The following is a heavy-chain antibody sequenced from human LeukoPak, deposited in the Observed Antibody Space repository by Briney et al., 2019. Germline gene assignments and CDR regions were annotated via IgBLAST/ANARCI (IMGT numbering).Heavy chain of an antibody. D-gene: IGHD5-18*01. CDR1: GYTFTSYG. CDR3: ARFGPYSFNHYYYGMDV. V-gene: IGHV1-18*01. CDR2: ISAYNGNT. Sequence: ASVKVSFKASGYTFTSYGISWVRRAPGQGLEWMGWISAYNGNTNYAQKLQGRVTMTTDTSTSTAYVELRSLRSDDTAVYYCARFGPYSFNHYYYGMDVWGQGTTVTVSS. J-gene: IGHJ6*02.